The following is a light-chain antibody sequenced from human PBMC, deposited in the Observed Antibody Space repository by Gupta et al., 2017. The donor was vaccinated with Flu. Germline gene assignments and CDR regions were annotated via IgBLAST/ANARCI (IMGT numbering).Light chain of an antibody. V-gene: IGKV4-1*01. CDR2: WAS. CDR1: QSLLYSSKNKKY. J-gene: IGKJ3*01. Sequence: DIVMTQSPYSLAVSLGERATINCKSSQSLLYSSKNKKYLAWYQQKPGQPPKLLIHWASTRKSGVRDSFSGRGSGTDFTLTISGLQAEDVAVYYCQQCYNTPLAFGPGTNVDIK. CDR3: QQCYNTPLA.